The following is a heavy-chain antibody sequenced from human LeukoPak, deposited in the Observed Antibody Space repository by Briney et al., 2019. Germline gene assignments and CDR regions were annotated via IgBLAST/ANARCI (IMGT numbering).Heavy chain of an antibody. CDR3: ARDDGGFSSIWYDALDI. CDR1: GFTLSSYW. CDR2: IKQDGSEK. V-gene: IGHV3-7*01. D-gene: IGHD6-13*01. Sequence: GGSLRLSCAASGFTLSSYWMTWVRQAPGKGLEWVANIKQDGSEKNYVDSVKGRFTISRDNAKNSLYLQMNSLRAEGTAVYYCARDDGGFSSIWYDALDIWGQGTMVTVSS. J-gene: IGHJ3*02.